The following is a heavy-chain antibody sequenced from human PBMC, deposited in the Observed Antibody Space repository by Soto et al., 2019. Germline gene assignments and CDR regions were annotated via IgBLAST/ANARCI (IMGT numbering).Heavy chain of an antibody. CDR3: ARGAAMAYGMDV. J-gene: IGHJ6*02. V-gene: IGHV3-11*01. CDR2: ISSSGSTI. Sequence: GGSLRVSCAASGFTFSDYYRSWIRQAPGKGLEWVSYISSSGSTIFYADSVKGRFTISRDNAKNSLYLQMNSLRAEDTAVYYCARGAAMAYGMDVWGQGTTVTVSS. D-gene: IGHD5-18*01. CDR1: GFTFSDYY.